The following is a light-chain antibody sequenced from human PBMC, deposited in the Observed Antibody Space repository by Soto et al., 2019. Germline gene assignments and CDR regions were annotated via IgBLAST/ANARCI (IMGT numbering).Light chain of an antibody. CDR1: QSFSTK. V-gene: IGKV3-15*01. J-gene: IGKJ5*01. Sequence: EIVITQSPSTLSESPGESAILSCRASQSFSTKLAWYQQKPGQAPRLLIRGASTRASGIPARFSGSGSGTDFTLTISSLQYEDVAVYYCQQYNNWPLTFGQGTRLEIK. CDR2: GAS. CDR3: QQYNNWPLT.